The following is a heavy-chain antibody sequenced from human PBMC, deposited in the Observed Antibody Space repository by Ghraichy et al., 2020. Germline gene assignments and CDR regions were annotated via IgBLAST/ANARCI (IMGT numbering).Heavy chain of an antibody. CDR3: TNSRRVDMNFEN. V-gene: IGHV3-23*01. CDR1: GFTFSDYA. J-gene: IGHJ4*02. Sequence: GGSLRLSCVASGFTFSDYAMSWVRQASGKGLEWVSSIRERGTTTWYADSVEGRFSISRDNSKNTVDLELNSLRADDTAVYYCTNSRRVDMNFENWGQGTLVTVSS. CDR2: IRERGTTT. D-gene: IGHD2-15*01.